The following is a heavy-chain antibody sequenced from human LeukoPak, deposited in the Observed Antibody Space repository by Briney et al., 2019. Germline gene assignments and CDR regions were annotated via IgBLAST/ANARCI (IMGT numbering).Heavy chain of an antibody. CDR1: GFTFSSYT. D-gene: IGHD3-10*02. CDR3: AELGITMIGGV. CDR2: ISSSGSTI. Sequence: HPGGSLRVSCAASGFTFSSYTMNWVRQAPGKGLEWVSYISSSGSTIYYADSVKGRFTISRDNAKNSLYLQMNSLRAEDTAVYYCAELGITMIGGVWGKGTTVTISS. V-gene: IGHV3-48*04. J-gene: IGHJ6*04.